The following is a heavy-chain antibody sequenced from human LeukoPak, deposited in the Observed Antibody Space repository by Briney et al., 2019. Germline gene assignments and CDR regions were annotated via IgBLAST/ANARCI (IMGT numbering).Heavy chain of an antibody. V-gene: IGHV3-53*05. CDR1: GFTVSSDY. Sequence: GGSLRLSCAASGFTVSSDYMSWVRQAPGKGLEWVSVIYSGGSTYYADSVKGRFTISRDKSKNTVYLQINSLRFEDTAMYYCARNWFDPWGQGTLVTVSS. CDR3: ARNWFDP. CDR2: IYSGGST. J-gene: IGHJ5*02.